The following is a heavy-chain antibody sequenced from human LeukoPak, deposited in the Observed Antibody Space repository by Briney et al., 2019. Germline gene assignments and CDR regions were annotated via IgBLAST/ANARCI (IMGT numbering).Heavy chain of an antibody. D-gene: IGHD3-22*01. CDR2: ISAYNGNT. J-gene: IGHJ6*03. CDR1: GYTFTSYD. V-gene: IGHV1-18*01. CDR3: ARAVTMIVGGRAHYSYYYMDV. Sequence: GASVKVSCKASGYTFTSYDINWVRQAPGQGLEWMGWISAYNGNTNYAQKLQGRVTMTTDTSTSTAYMELRSLRSDDTAVYYCARAVTMIVGGRAHYSYYYMDVWGKGTTVTISS.